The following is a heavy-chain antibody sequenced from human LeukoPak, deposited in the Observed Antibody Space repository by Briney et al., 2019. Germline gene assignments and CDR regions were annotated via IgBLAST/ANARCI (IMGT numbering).Heavy chain of an antibody. Sequence: SETLSLTCSVSGVPISTCYWSWLRQSPGKGLEWIAYVYYNGDILYNPSLKSRVSISLDTSKNQVSLSVTSVTAADTAVYYCARVPLELQDAFDIWGQGTMVTVSS. CDR1: GVPISTCY. J-gene: IGHJ3*02. CDR3: ARVPLELQDAFDI. V-gene: IGHV4-59*01. CDR2: VYYNGDI. D-gene: IGHD1-7*01.